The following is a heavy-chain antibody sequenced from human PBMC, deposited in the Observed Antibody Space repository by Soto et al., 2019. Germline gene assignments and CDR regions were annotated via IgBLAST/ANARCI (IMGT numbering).Heavy chain of an antibody. J-gene: IGHJ5*02. D-gene: IGHD3-10*01. Sequence: ASETLSLTCTVSGGSISSSSYYWGWIRQPPGKGLEWIGSIYYSGSTYYNPSLKSRVTISVDTSKNQFSLKLSSVTAADTAVYYCARHGPYYYGSGSSFDPWGQGTLVTVSS. CDR1: GGSISSSSYY. CDR3: ARHGPYYYGSGSSFDP. V-gene: IGHV4-39*01. CDR2: IYYSGST.